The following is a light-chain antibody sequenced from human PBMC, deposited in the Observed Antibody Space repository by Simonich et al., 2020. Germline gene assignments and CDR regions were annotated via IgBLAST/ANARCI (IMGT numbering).Light chain of an antibody. CDR2: DAS. V-gene: IGKV3-11*01. J-gene: IGKJ5*01. CDR3: QQRSNWPIT. CDR1: QSVSSY. Sequence: EIVLTQSPATLYLSPGERATISCRASQSVSSYLAWYQQKHGQAPRHLIYDASNRATGLPAPFSGNGSRTDFTLTISSLEPEDFAVYYCQQRSNWPITFGQGTRLEIK.